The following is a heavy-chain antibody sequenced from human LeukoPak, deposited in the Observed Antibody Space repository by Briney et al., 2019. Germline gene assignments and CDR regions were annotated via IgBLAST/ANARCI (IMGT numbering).Heavy chain of an antibody. J-gene: IGHJ6*04. Sequence: SETLSLTCAVYGGSFSGYYWSWIRQPPGKGLEWIGEINHSGSTNYNPSLKSRVTISVDTSKNQFSLKLSSVTAADTAVYYCARVVVAAIPLSSGKNYYYGMDVWGKGTTVTVSS. CDR1: GGSFSGYY. V-gene: IGHV4-34*01. CDR3: ARVVVAAIPLSSGKNYYYGMDV. CDR2: INHSGST. D-gene: IGHD2-15*01.